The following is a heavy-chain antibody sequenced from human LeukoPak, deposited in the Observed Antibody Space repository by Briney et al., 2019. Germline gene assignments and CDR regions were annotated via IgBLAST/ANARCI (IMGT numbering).Heavy chain of an antibody. V-gene: IGHV3-33*01. CDR1: GFTFSSYG. J-gene: IGHJ4*02. Sequence: GGSLGLSCAASGFTFSSYGMHWVRQAPGKGLEWVAVIWYDGSNKYYADSVKGRSTISRDNSKNTLYLQMNSLRAEDTAVYYCARVKYCSSSSCYSTFDYWGQGTLVTVSS. CDR2: IWYDGSNK. CDR3: ARVKYCSSSSCYSTFDY. D-gene: IGHD2-2*01.